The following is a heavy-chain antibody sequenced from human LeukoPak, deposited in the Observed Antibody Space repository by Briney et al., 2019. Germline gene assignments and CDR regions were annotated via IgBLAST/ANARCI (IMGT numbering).Heavy chain of an antibody. CDR3: ARDRFGIAARPFDY. V-gene: IGHV3-7*01. CDR1: GFTFSSYW. CDR2: IKQDGSEK. D-gene: IGHD6-6*01. Sequence: GGSLRLSCAASGFTFSSYWMSWVRQAPGKGLGWVANIKQDGSEKYYVDSVKGRFTISRDNAKNSLYLQMNSLRAEDTAVYYCARDRFGIAARPFDYWGQGTLVTVSS. J-gene: IGHJ4*02.